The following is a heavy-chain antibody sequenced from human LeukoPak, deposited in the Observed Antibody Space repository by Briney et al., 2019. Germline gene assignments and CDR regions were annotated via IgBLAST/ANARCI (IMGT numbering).Heavy chain of an antibody. D-gene: IGHD3-22*01. CDR2: FDPEDGET. Sequence: ASVKVSCKVSGYTLTELSMHWVRQAPGKGLEWMGGFDPEDGETIYAQKFQGRVTMTTDTSTSTAYMELRSLRSDDTAVYYCARKYYYDSSGYPAGFFWFDPWGQGTLVTVSS. CDR1: GYTLTELS. J-gene: IGHJ5*02. V-gene: IGHV1-24*01. CDR3: ARKYYYDSSGYPAGFFWFDP.